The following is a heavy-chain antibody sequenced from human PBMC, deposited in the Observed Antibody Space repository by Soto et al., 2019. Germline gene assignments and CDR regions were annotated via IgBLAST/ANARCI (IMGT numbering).Heavy chain of an antibody. CDR1: GGSISSGDDY. Sequence: SSETLSLTCTVSGGSISSGDDYGSWIRQPPGKGLEWIGYIYYSGSTYYNPSLKSRVTISVDTSKNQFSLKLSSVTAADTAVYYCARRRGTQYGMDVWGQGTTVTVSS. CDR3: ARRRGTQYGMDV. CDR2: IYYSGST. V-gene: IGHV4-30-4*01. J-gene: IGHJ6*02. D-gene: IGHD3-16*01.